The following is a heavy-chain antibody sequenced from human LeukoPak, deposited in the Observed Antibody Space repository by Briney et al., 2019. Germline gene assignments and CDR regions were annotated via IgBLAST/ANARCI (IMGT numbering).Heavy chain of an antibody. J-gene: IGHJ4*02. V-gene: IGHV3-23*01. Sequence: GGSLRLSCAASGFTFSGYAMSWVRQAPGKGLEWVSGISGSGGSTYYADSVKGRLTISRDNSKNTLYLQMNSLRAEDTAVYYCAKGRYYGSGKWGYFEYWGQGTLVTASS. CDR2: ISGSGGST. CDR3: AKGRYYGSGKWGYFEY. D-gene: IGHD3-10*01. CDR1: GFTFSGYA.